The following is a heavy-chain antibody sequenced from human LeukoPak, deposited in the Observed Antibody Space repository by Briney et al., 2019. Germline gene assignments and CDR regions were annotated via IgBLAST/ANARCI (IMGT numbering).Heavy chain of an antibody. D-gene: IGHD1-26*01. CDR3: AKDLPSRTSALRYSGSYHPTTYYYYYGMDV. V-gene: IGHV3-30*18. CDR1: GFTFSSYG. J-gene: IGHJ6*02. Sequence: GGSLRLSCAASGFTFSSYGMHWVSQAPGKGLEWVAVISYDGSNKYYADSVKGRFTISRDSSKNTLYLQMNSLRAEDTAVYYCAKDLPSRTSALRYSGSYHPTTYYYYYGMDVWGQGTTVTVSS. CDR2: ISYDGSNK.